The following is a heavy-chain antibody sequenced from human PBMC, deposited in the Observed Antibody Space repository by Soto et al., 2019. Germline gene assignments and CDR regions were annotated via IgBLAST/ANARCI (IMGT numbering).Heavy chain of an antibody. Sequence: PSETLSLTCAVSGGSIDSGAFSLSWIRQPPGKGLEWIGYVTHSGTAYSIPSLNGRLTLSVDSSQTQFSLKLTSATAADSAFYYCARIHWAQSSLDYWGRGILVTVSS. CDR3: ARIHWAQSSLDY. V-gene: IGHV4-30-2*01. J-gene: IGHJ4*02. D-gene: IGHD6-19*01. CDR2: VTHSGTA. CDR1: GGSIDSGAFS.